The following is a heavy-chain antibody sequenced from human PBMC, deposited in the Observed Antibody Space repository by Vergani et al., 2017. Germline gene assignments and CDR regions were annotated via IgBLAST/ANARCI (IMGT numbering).Heavy chain of an antibody. V-gene: IGHV1-69*06. Sequence: QVQLVQSGAEVKKPGSSVKVSCKASGGTFSSYAISWVRQAPGQGLEWMGGIIPIFGTANYAQKFQGRVTITADKSTSTAYMELSSLRSEDTAVYYCARDVDTAMVYYYYGMDVWGQGTTVTVSS. J-gene: IGHJ6*02. CDR1: GGTFSSYA. CDR3: ARDVDTAMVYYYYGMDV. D-gene: IGHD5-18*01. CDR2: IIPIFGTA.